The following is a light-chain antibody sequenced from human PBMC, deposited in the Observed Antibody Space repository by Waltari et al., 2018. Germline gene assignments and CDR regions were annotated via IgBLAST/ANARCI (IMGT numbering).Light chain of an antibody. CDR3: AAWDDSLSGWV. V-gene: IGLV1-47*01. J-gene: IGLJ3*02. CDR2: RNN. Sequence: QSVLTQPPSASATPGQRVTISCSGTSSNIGSNEVYWYQQLPGTAPKLLIYRNNQRPSGVPDRFSGSKSGTSASLAISGLRSEDETDYYCAAWDDSLSGWVFGGGTKLTVL. CDR1: SSNIGSNE.